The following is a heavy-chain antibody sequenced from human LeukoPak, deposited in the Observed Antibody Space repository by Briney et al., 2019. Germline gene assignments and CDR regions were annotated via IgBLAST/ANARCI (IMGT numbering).Heavy chain of an antibody. Sequence: SQTLSLTCTVSGGSISSGYFYWSWLRQPPGKGLEWIGYLYYSGSTYYNPSLKSRVTISVDASKNQFSLKMSSVTAADTAVYYCARVVGSAVYWGEGALGTVSS. V-gene: IGHV4-30-4*08. J-gene: IGHJ4*02. CDR2: LYYSGST. D-gene: IGHD2-8*01. CDR1: GGSISSGYFY. CDR3: ARVVGSAVY.